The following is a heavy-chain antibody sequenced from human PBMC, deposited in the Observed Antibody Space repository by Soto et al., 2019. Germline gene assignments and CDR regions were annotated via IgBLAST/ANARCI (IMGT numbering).Heavy chain of an antibody. CDR1: GFTFSSYA. CDR3: AKHVDIAYYWFDY. V-gene: IGHV3-23*01. D-gene: IGHD5-12*01. CDR2: ISGSGGST. J-gene: IGHJ4*02. Sequence: TGGSLRLSCAASGFTFSSYAMSWVRQAPGKGLEWVSAISGSGGSTYYADSVKGRFTISRDNSKNTLYLQMNSLRAEDTAVYYCAKHVDIAYYWFDYWGQGTLVTVSS.